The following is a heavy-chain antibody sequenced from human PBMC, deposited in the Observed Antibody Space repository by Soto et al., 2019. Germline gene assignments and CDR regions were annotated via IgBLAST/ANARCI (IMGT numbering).Heavy chain of an antibody. CDR1: GFTFSSYS. D-gene: IGHD6-19*01. CDR2: ISSSSSYT. Sequence: EVQLVESGGCLVKPVGSLRLSCAASGFTFSSYSMNWLRPAPGKGLEWVSCISSSSSYTYYADSVKCRLTISRDNAHNSQDLQKNSLRAEDTAVYYCGREGVPGYSNGWYFFDYWGQGTLVTVSS. V-gene: IGHV3-21*01. CDR3: GREGVPGYSNGWYFFDY. J-gene: IGHJ4*02.